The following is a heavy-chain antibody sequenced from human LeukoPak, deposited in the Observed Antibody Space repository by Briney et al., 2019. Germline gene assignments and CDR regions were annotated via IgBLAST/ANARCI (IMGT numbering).Heavy chain of an antibody. V-gene: IGHV1-2*02. CDR2: INPNSGGT. J-gene: IGHJ6*03. Sequence: ASVKVSCEASGYTFTGYYMHWVRQAPGQGLEWMGWINPNSGGTNYAQKFQGRVTMTRDTSISTAYMELSRLRSDDTAVYYCARVAVAGFYYYYYYMDVWGKGTTVTISS. CDR1: GYTFTGYY. D-gene: IGHD6-19*01. CDR3: ARVAVAGFYYYYYYMDV.